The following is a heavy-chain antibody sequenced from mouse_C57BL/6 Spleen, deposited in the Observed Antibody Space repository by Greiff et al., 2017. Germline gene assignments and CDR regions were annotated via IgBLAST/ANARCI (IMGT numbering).Heavy chain of an antibody. CDR3: ARVLRRESMDY. CDR1: GYTFTDYN. Sequence: EVKLQESGPELVQPGASVKMSCKASGYTFTDYNMHWVKQSHGKSLEWIGYINPNNGGTSYNQKFKGKATLTVNKSSSTAYMELRSLTSEDSAVYYCARVLRRESMDYWGQGTSVTVSS. CDR2: INPNNGGT. J-gene: IGHJ4*01. V-gene: IGHV1-22*01. D-gene: IGHD1-1*01.